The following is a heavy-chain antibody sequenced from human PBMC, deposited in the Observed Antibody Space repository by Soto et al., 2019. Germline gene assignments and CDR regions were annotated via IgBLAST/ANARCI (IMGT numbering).Heavy chain of an antibody. D-gene: IGHD2-2*01. CDR3: ARGSLKYCSSTSCYYDY. CDR2: IIPIFGTA. CDR1: GGTFSSYA. Sequence: ASVKVSCKASGGTFSSYAISWVRQPPGQGLEWMGGIIPIFGTANYAQKFQGRVTITADESTSTAYMELSSLRSEDTAVYYCARGSLKYCSSTSCYYDYWGQGTLVTVSS. J-gene: IGHJ4*02. V-gene: IGHV1-69*13.